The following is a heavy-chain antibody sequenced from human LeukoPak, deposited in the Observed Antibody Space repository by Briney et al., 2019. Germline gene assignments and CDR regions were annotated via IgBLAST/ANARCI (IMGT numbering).Heavy chain of an antibody. Sequence: GGSLRLSCAASGFTISTYGKNWVRQAPGEGLEWVSHISGSDSLKYYADSVKGRFTISRDNAKNSLYLQMNTLRAEDTAVYYCAREEYYGSGSYMRYFYYYDMDVWGKGTTVTVSS. CDR2: ISGSDSLK. V-gene: IGHV3-48*03. D-gene: IGHD3-10*01. CDR3: AREEYYGSGSYMRYFYYYDMDV. J-gene: IGHJ6*04. CDR1: GFTISTYG.